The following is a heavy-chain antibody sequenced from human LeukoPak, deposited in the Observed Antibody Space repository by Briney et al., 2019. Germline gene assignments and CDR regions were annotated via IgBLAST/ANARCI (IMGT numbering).Heavy chain of an antibody. V-gene: IGHV3-11*03. CDR3: ARSGSYYNLDYFDY. Sequence: GASLRLSCAASGFTFSDYYMNWIRQAPGKGLEWVSYISGSSSYTKYADSVKGRFTISRDNAKKSLYLQINSLRVEDTDVYYCARSGSYYNLDYFDYWGQGTLVTVSS. CDR2: ISGSSSYT. D-gene: IGHD1-26*01. J-gene: IGHJ4*02. CDR1: GFTFSDYY.